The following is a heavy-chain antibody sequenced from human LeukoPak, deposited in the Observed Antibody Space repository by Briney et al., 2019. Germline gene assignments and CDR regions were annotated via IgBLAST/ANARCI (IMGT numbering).Heavy chain of an antibody. D-gene: IGHD4/OR15-4a*01. J-gene: IGHJ4*02. V-gene: IGHV3-66*01. CDR2: IYSGGTT. CDR3: ARDLYDYGSY. CDR1: GFTFSDYA. Sequence: PGGSLRLSCVASGFTFSDYAMSWVRQAPGKGLEWVSVIYSGGTTYYADSVKGRFTISRDNSKNTLYLQMNSLRTEDTAVYYCARDLYDYGSYWGQGTLVTVSS.